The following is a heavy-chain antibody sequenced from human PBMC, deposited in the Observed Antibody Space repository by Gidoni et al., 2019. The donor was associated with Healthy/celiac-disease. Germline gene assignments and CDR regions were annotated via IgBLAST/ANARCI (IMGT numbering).Heavy chain of an antibody. V-gene: IGHV3-15*01. Sequence: GKGLEWVGRIKSKTDGGTTDYAAPVKGRFTISRDDSKNTLYLQMNSLKTEDTAVYYCTTESGYSYGYGYWGQGTLVTVSS. CDR3: TTESGYSYGYGY. CDR2: IKSKTDGGTT. D-gene: IGHD5-18*01. J-gene: IGHJ4*02.